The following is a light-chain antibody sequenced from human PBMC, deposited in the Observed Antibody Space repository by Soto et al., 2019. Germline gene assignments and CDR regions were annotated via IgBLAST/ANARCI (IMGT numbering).Light chain of an antibody. CDR2: LGS. J-gene: IGKJ2*01. Sequence: DIVMTQSPLSLPVTPGEPASISCRSSQSLLHSNGYNYLDWYLQKPGQSPQLLIYLGSNRASGVPDRFSGRGSGTDFTLKISRVEAEDVGVYYCMQALHLYTFGQGTKLEIK. CDR3: MQALHLYT. CDR1: QSLLHSNGYNY. V-gene: IGKV2-28*01.